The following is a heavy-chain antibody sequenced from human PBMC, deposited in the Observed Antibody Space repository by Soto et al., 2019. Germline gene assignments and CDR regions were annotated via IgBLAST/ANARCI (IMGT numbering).Heavy chain of an antibody. D-gene: IGHD3-10*01. J-gene: IGHJ4*02. V-gene: IGHV4-38-2*02. CDR2: IYQSGSV. Sequence: SETLSLTCTVSGYSISFGYYWGWIRQPPGKGLEWIGSIYQSGSVYYSPSLKSRVTISVDTSKNQFSLKVNSVTAADTAVYYCAGGPKFLWNYSDHRGQGSLVTVSS. CDR1: GYSISFGYY. CDR3: AGGPKFLWNYSDH.